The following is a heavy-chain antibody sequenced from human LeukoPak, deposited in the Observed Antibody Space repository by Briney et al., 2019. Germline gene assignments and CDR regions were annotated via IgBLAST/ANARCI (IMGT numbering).Heavy chain of an antibody. D-gene: IGHD5-18*01. CDR1: GFTFSSYG. CDR2: ISYDGSNK. J-gene: IGHJ4*02. V-gene: IGHV3-30*18. CDR3: AKDTVDTAMPSGY. Sequence: GGSLRLSCAASGFTFSSYGMHWVRQAPGKGLEWVAVISYDGSNKYYADSVKGRFTISRDNSKNTLYLQMNSLRAEDTAVYYCAKDTVDTAMPSGYWGQGTLVTVSS.